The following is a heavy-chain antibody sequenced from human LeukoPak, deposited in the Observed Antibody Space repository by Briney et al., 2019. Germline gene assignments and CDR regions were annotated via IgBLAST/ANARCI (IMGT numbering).Heavy chain of an antibody. V-gene: IGHV3-30*18. Sequence: PGGSLRLSCAASGFTFSSYGMHWVRQAPGKGLEWVAVISYDGSNKYYAESVKGRFTISRDNSKNTLYLQRNSLRAEDTAVYYCAKEALRYCTNGVSSPSVPRGQGTLGTVSS. CDR1: GFTFSSYG. CDR2: ISYDGSNK. D-gene: IGHD2-8*01. J-gene: IGHJ5*02. CDR3: AKEALRYCTNGVSSPSVP.